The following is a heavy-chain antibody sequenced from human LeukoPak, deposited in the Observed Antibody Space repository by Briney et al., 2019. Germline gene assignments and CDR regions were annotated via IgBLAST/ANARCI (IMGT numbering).Heavy chain of an antibody. Sequence: GGSLRLSCTASGFSFTTYSMSWVRQAPGKGLEWVANIKQDESEKYYVDSVKGRFTISRDNAKNSLYLQMSSLRAEDTAVYYCAREVIFDPWGQGTLVTVSS. CDR1: GFSFTTYS. CDR3: AREVIFDP. V-gene: IGHV3-7*01. D-gene: IGHD2-21*01. CDR2: IKQDESEK. J-gene: IGHJ5*02.